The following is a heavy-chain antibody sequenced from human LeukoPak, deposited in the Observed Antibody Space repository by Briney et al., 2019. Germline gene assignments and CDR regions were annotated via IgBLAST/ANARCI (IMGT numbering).Heavy chain of an antibody. V-gene: IGHV4-61*02. Sequence: PSETLSLTCTVSGGSISSGSYYWSWIRQPAGKGLEWIGRIYTSGSTNYNPSLKSRVTISVDTSKNQFSLKLSSVTAADTAVYYCATGGVIVNYIYWGQGALVTVSS. CDR1: GGSISSGSYY. D-gene: IGHD3-16*02. CDR2: IYTSGST. CDR3: ATGGVIVNYIY. J-gene: IGHJ4*02.